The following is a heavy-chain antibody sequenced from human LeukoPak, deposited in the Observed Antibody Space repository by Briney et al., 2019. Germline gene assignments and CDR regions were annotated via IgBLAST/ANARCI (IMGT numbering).Heavy chain of an antibody. CDR3: ARLMTIYDFWSGYNYYYGMDV. J-gene: IGHJ6*02. CDR2: VYYSGSS. CDR1: GGSISGYY. Sequence: SETLSLTCTVSGGSISGYYWSWIRQPPGKGLEWIGYVYYSGSSNYSPSLKSRVTISVDTSKNQFSLKLSSVTAADTAVYYCARLMTIYDFWSGYNYYYGMDVWGQGTTVTVSS. D-gene: IGHD3-3*01. V-gene: IGHV4-59*12.